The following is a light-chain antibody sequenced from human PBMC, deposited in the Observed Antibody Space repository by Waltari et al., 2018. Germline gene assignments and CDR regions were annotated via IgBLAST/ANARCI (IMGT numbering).Light chain of an antibody. J-gene: IGKJ5*01. CDR3: QQRSNWPPIT. Sequence: EIVLTQSQATLSFAPGERATLPSRASKSVSSYLAWYQQKPGQAPRLLIYYASNRATGIPARFSGSGSGTDFTLTISSLEPEDFSVYYCQQRSNWPPITFGQGTRLEIK. CDR2: YAS. V-gene: IGKV3-11*01. CDR1: KSVSSY.